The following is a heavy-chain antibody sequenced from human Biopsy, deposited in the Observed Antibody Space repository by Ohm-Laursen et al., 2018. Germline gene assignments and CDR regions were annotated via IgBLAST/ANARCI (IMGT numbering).Heavy chain of an antibody. J-gene: IGHJ4*02. Sequence: SLRLSCSASGFSFSDNYMDWVRQAPGEGLEWVSVINTSGGSTHYAVSVKGRFTISRDNSKNTLYLRMNSLRAEDTAVYYCAKPADSYGSEFYFDYWGQGTLVTVSS. D-gene: IGHD1-14*01. CDR1: GFSFSDNY. CDR3: AKPADSYGSEFYFDY. V-gene: IGHV3-53*01. CDR2: INTSGGST.